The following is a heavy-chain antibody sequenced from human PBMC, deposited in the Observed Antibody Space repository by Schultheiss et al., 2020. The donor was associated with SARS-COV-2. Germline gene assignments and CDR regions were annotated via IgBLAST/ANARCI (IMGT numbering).Heavy chain of an antibody. J-gene: IGHJ6*02. Sequence: GGSLRLSCITSGFTFGDYAMSWFRQAPGKGLEWVGFIRSIAYGATTEYAASVKGRFTISRVDSKSIAFLHMNSLKTEDTAVYYCARDRDYGDYEPRDYYYYGMDVWGQGTTVTVSS. D-gene: IGHD4-17*01. CDR3: ARDRDYGDYEPRDYYYYGMDV. CDR2: IRSIAYGATT. CDR1: GFTFGDYA. V-gene: IGHV3-49*03.